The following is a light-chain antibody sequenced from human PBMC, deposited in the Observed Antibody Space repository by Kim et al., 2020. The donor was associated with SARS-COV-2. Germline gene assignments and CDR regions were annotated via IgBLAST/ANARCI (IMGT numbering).Light chain of an antibody. CDR1: QSVSSN. V-gene: IGKV3-15*01. Sequence: SVSPGERATPSCRASQSVSSNLAWYQQKPGQAPRLLIYGASTRATGIPARFSGSGSGTEFTLTISSLQSEDFAVYYCQQYNNWQYTFGQGTKLEI. CDR3: QQYNNWQYT. J-gene: IGKJ2*01. CDR2: GAS.